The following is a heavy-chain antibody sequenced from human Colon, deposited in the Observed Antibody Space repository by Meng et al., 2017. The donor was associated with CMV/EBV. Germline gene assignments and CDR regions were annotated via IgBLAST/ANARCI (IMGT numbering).Heavy chain of an antibody. J-gene: IGHJ4*02. Sequence: GLLEPSETLSLPCDVYGRSFSTYDWCWSRQPTGTGLHWISNIYLTHSTNNNSSLKLRLTITIATSNSPFTLSLTPATATDTAIYFYARGRDTPIRGNHRFDLWGQGTLVTVSS. CDR3: ARGRDTPIRGNHRFDL. D-gene: IGHD3-10*01. V-gene: IGHV4-34*01. CDR2: IYLTHST. CDR1: GRSFSTYD.